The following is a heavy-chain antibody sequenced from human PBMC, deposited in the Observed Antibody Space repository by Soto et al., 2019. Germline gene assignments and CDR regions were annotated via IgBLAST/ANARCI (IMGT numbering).Heavy chain of an antibody. CDR3: ARDPGYYYDMDV. J-gene: IGHJ6*02. CDR1: GFTFSSYW. V-gene: IGHV3-74*01. Sequence: EVQLVESGGGLVQPGGSLRLSCAASGFTFSSYWMHWVRQAPGKWLVWVSRINSDGSSTSYADSVKGRFTISRDNAKNTLYLQMNSLRAEDTAVYYCARDPGYYYDMDVWGQGTTVTVSS. CDR2: INSDGSST.